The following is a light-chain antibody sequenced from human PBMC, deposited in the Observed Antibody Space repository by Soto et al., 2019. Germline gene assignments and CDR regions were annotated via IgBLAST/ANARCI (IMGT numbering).Light chain of an antibody. V-gene: IGKV3-15*01. CDR1: QSVSSK. Sequence: EIVMTQSPATLSVSPGERATLSCRASQSVSSKLAWYQQKPGQAPRVLIYGASTRATGIPARFSGSGSGTEFTLTISSPQSEDFAVYYCQHYNDWPPTWTFGQGTRVEIK. J-gene: IGKJ1*01. CDR2: GAS. CDR3: QHYNDWPPTWT.